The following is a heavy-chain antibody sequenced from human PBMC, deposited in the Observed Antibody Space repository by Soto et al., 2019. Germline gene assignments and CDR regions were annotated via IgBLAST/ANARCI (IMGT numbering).Heavy chain of an antibody. CDR3: ARATSYYYYYYMDV. J-gene: IGHJ6*03. CDR1: GYTFTSYG. CDR2: ISANSGGT. Sequence: GASVKVSCKASGYTFTSYGISWVRQAPGQGLEWMGWISANSGGTNYAQKFQGWVTMTTDTSISTAYMELSRLRSDDTAVYYCARATSYYYYYYMDVWGKGTTVTVSS. D-gene: IGHD1-1*01. V-gene: IGHV1-18*01.